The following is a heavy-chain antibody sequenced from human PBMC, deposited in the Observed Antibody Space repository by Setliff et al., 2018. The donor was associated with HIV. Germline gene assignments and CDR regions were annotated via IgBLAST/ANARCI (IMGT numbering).Heavy chain of an antibody. J-gene: IGHJ3*02. CDR2: IFTSGSA. D-gene: IGHD5-18*01. Sequence: PSETLSLTCTVSGGSISSHYWTWIRQPAEKGLEWLERIFTSGSASYNPSLESRVTFSVDTSRNQFSLKLSSVTAADTAVYYCARVTRPHGYSSYQNAIDIWGQGTMVTVSS. V-gene: IGHV4-4*07. CDR3: ARVTRPHGYSSYQNAIDI. CDR1: GGSISSHY.